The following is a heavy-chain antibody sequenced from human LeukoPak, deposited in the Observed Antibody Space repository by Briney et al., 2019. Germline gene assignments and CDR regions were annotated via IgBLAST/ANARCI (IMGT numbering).Heavy chain of an antibody. CDR3: ARDFPDYYYYYMDV. J-gene: IGHJ6*03. CDR1: GGSTSSDY. V-gene: IGHV4-59*12. Sequence: PSETLSLTCTVSGGSTSSDYWSWIRQPPGKGLEWIGYIYHSGSTYYNPSLKSRVTISVDRSKNQFSLKLSSVTAADTAVYYCARDFPDYYYYYMDVWGKGTTVTVSS. CDR2: IYHSGST.